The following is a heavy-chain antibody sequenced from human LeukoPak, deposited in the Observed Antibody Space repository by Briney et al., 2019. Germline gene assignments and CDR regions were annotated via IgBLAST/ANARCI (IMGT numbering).Heavy chain of an antibody. D-gene: IGHD3-16*01. CDR3: ARDGVPGGRDV. CDR2: VNREGSDK. Sequence: GGSLRLSCAASGFAFSSHWMNWVRQAPGKGLEGVANVNREGSDKNYVDSVKGRFTISRDNAKNSLYLQMNSLRVEDTAVYYCARDGVPGGRDVWGQGTTVTVS. J-gene: IGHJ6*02. V-gene: IGHV3-7*01. CDR1: GFAFSSHW.